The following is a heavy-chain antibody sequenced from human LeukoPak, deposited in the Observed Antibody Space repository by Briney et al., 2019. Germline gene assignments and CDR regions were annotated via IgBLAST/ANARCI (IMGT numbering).Heavy chain of an antibody. D-gene: IGHD2/OR15-2a*01. V-gene: IGHV4-59*01. J-gene: IGHJ5*02. Sequence: SETLSLTCTVSGGSISSYYWSWIRQPPGKGVEWIGYIYYSGSTNYNPSLKSRVTISVDTSKNQFSLKLSSVTAADTAVYYCARGGFLQNCFDPWGQGTLVTVSS. CDR1: GGSISSYY. CDR3: ARGGFLQNCFDP. CDR2: IYYSGST.